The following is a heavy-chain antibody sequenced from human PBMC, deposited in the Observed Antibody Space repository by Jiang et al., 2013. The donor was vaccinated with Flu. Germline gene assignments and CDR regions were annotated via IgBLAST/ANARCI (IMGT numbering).Heavy chain of an antibody. CDR2: IDWDDDK. J-gene: IGHJ3*02. Sequence: KPTQTLTLTCTFSGFSLSTSGMCVSWIRQPPGKALEWLALIDWDDDKYYSTSLKTRLTISKDTSKNQVVLTMTNMDPVDTATYYCARILWFGDPDAFDIWGQGTMVTGLF. CDR3: ARILWFGDPDAFDI. V-gene: IGHV2-70*01. CDR1: GFSLSTSGMC. D-gene: IGHD3-10*01.